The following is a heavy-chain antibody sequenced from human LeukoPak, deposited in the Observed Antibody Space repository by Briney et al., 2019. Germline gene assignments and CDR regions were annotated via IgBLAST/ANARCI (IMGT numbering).Heavy chain of an antibody. CDR2: ISSSSSYI. Sequence: GGSLRLSCAASGFTFSGYWMSWVSQAPGKGLEWVSSISSSSSYIYYADSVKGRFTISRDNAKNSLYLQMNSLRAENTAVYYCARGTLNIPGEHGAFDYWGQGTLVTVSS. CDR1: GFTFSGYW. V-gene: IGHV3-21*01. CDR3: ARGTLNIPGEHGAFDY. J-gene: IGHJ4*02. D-gene: IGHD1-14*01.